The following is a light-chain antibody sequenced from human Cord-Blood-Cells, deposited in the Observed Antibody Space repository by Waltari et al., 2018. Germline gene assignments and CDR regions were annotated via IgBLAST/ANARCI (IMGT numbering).Light chain of an antibody. Sequence: NFMLTQPHSVSESPGKTVTISCTRSSGSIASNYVQWYQQRPGSSPTTVIYEDNQRPAGFPDRVSGSIDSSSNSASLTISGLKTEDEADYYCQSYDSSNQVFGGGTKLTVL. CDR3: QSYDSSNQV. V-gene: IGLV6-57*01. CDR1: SGSIASNY. CDR2: EDN. J-gene: IGLJ3*02.